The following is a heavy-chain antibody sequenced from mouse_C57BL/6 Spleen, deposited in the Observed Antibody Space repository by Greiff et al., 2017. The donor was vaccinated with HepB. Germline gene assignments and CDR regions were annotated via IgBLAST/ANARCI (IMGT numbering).Heavy chain of an antibody. V-gene: IGHV1-42*01. CDR3: ARDYYGSSPDY. CDR2: INPSTGGT. CDR1: GYSFTGYY. Sequence: EVQLQQSGPELVKPGASVKISCKASGYSFTGYYMNWVKQSPEKSLEWIGEINPSTGGTTYNQKFKAKATLTVDKSSSTAYMQLKSLTSEDSAVYYCARDYYGSSPDYWGQGTTLTVSS. J-gene: IGHJ2*01. D-gene: IGHD1-1*01.